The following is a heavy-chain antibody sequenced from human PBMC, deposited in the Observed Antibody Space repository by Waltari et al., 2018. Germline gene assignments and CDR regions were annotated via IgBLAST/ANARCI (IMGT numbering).Heavy chain of an antibody. CDR1: GFTFSSFG. Sequence: QLVESGGGVVQPGGSLRLSCAASGFTFSSFGMHWVRQAPGKGLEWVTFIRYDGSNKYYADSVKGRFIISRDNSKNTVYLQMNSLRPEDAAVYYWAKGSGSYEGFDPWGQGTLVTVSS. D-gene: IGHD1-26*01. CDR2: IRYDGSNK. CDR3: AKGSGSYEGFDP. J-gene: IGHJ5*02. V-gene: IGHV3-30*02.